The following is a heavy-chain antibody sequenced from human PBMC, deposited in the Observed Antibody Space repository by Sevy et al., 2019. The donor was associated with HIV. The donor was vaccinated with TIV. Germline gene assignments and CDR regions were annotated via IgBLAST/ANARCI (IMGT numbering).Heavy chain of an antibody. Sequence: ASVKVSCKVSGYTLTELSMHWVRQAPGKGLEWMGGFDPEDGETIYAQKFQGRVTMTEDTSTDTAYMELSSLRSEDTAVYYCAIVCGTSCSSPRHFDYWGQGTLVTVSS. CDR2: FDPEDGET. D-gene: IGHD2-2*01. CDR3: AIVCGTSCSSPRHFDY. CDR1: GYTLTELS. J-gene: IGHJ4*02. V-gene: IGHV1-24*01.